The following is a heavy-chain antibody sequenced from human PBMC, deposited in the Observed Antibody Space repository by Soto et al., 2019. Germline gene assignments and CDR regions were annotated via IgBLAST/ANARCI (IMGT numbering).Heavy chain of an antibody. Sequence: EVQLVESGGGLVQPGGSLRLSCAASGFTFSTYWMHWVRQGPGKGLVWLSRINGDGSTTEYADSVKGRFTISRGNAKNTLYLQIHSLRVEDTAVYYCARDDNPDYWGQGTLVTAS. V-gene: IGHV3-74*03. CDR2: INGDGSTT. J-gene: IGHJ4*02. CDR1: GFTFSTYW. D-gene: IGHD1-20*01. CDR3: ARDDNPDY.